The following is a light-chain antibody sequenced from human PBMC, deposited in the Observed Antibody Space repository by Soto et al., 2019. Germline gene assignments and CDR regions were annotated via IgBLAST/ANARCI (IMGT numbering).Light chain of an antibody. CDR2: DAS. CDR3: QQYNSSPLT. Sequence: DIQMTQSPSTLSASVGDRVTITCRANQSISDWLAWYQQKPGKAPNLLIYDASNLESGVPSRFSGSGSGTEFTLTIRGLQPDDFATYYCQQYNSSPLTFGGGTKMEIK. CDR1: QSISDW. V-gene: IGKV1-5*01. J-gene: IGKJ4*01.